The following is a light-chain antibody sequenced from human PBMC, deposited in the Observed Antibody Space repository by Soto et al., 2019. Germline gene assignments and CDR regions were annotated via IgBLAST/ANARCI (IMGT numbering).Light chain of an antibody. CDR3: QQLNNYPLT. CDR2: SAS. Sequence: DIHMTQSPSTLSASVGDGVTITCRASQGISSYLAWYKQKPGKAPKILSYSASTLQGGVPSRFSGSGSGTDFTLTISSLQPEDFATYYCQQLNNYPLTFGQGTRLEIK. CDR1: QGISSY. V-gene: IGKV1-9*01. J-gene: IGKJ5*01.